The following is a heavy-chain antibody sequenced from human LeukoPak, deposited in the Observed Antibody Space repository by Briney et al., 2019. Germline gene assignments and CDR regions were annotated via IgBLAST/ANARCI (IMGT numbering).Heavy chain of an antibody. D-gene: IGHD3-9*01. CDR1: GGTFSSYA. Sequence: SVKVSCKASGGTFSSYAIRWVRQAPGQGLEWMGGIIPIFGTANYAQKFQGRVTITTDESTSTAYMELSSLRSEDTAVYYCARGNYDILTGYPEFDYWGQGTLVTVSS. V-gene: IGHV1-69*05. CDR3: ARGNYDILTGYPEFDY. CDR2: IIPIFGTA. J-gene: IGHJ4*02.